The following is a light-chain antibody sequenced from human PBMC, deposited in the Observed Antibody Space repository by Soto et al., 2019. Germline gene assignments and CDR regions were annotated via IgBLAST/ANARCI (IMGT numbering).Light chain of an antibody. V-gene: IGLV1-44*01. CDR3: AAWDDSLNGWV. CDR2: SNN. CDR1: SSNIGSTA. Sequence: QSVLTQPPSASGTPGQRVTISCSGGSSNIGSTAANWYQHLPGTAPKLLIYSNNQRPSGVPDRFSGSKSGTSASLAISGLQSEDEDDYYCAAWDDSLNGWVFGGGTKLTVL. J-gene: IGLJ3*02.